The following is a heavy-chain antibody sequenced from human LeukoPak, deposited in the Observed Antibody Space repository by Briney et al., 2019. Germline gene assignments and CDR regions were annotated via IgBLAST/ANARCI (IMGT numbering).Heavy chain of an antibody. CDR2: INPNSGGT. Sequence: ASVKVSCKASGYTFTGYYMHWVRQAPGQGLEWMGWINPNSGGTNYAQKFQGRVTMTEDTSTDTAYMELSSLRSEDTAVYYCATALAAGAFDIWGQGTMVTVSS. CDR1: GYTFTGYY. D-gene: IGHD6-19*01. CDR3: ATALAAGAFDI. V-gene: IGHV1-2*02. J-gene: IGHJ3*02.